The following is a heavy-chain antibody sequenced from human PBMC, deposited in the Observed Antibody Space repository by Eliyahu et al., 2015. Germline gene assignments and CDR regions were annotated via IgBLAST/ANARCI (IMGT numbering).Heavy chain of an antibody. CDR1: GYTFTALD. CDR3: ARGIAAGVDY. J-gene: IGHJ4*02. CDR2: LKPISGVT. Sequence: QVQLVQSGTEVKKPGASVKVSCKASGYTFTALDINWVRQAPGQGLEWMGSLKPISGVTGYGQKFQDRLTMTRDTSISTVYMELSSLTFEDTAVYYCARGIAAGVDYWGQGTLVTVSS. V-gene: IGHV1-8*01. D-gene: IGHD6-13*01.